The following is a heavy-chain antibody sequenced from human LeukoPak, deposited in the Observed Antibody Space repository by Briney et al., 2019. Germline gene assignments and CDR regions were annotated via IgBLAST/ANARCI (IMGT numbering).Heavy chain of an antibody. V-gene: IGHV3-30*18. J-gene: IGHJ4*02. CDR1: GFTFRSYG. CDR2: ISHDGGSK. D-gene: IGHD1-26*01. CDR3: AKSEELLLGHFDY. Sequence: RSLRLSCEASGFTFRSYGMHWVRQAPGKGLEWVTSISHDGGSKYSADSVKGRFTISRDNSKNTLSLQMNSLRAEDTAVYYCAKSEELLLGHFDYWGQGTLVTVSS.